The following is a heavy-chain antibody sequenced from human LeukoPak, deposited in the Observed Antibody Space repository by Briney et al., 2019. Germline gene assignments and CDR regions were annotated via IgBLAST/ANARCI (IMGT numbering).Heavy chain of an antibody. CDR2: IIPIFGTA. Sequence: SVKVSCKASGGTFSSYAISWVRQAPGQGLEWMGGIIPIFGTANYAQKFQGRVTITADESTSTAYMELSSLRSEDTAVYYCARVRILTGYYAPFDYWGQGTLVTVSS. CDR3: ARVRILTGYYAPFDY. CDR1: GGTFSSYA. J-gene: IGHJ4*02. D-gene: IGHD3-9*01. V-gene: IGHV1-69*13.